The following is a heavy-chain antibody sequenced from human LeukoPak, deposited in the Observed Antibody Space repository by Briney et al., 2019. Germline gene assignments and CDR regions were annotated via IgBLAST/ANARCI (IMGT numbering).Heavy chain of an antibody. CDR2: INHSGST. Sequence: SETLSLTCAVYGGSFSGYYWSWIRQPPGKGLEWIGEINHSGSTNYNPSLKSRVTISVDTSKNQFSLKLSSVTAADTAVYYCARDPLTGTVVGFDPWGQGTLVTVSS. CDR1: GGSFSGYY. V-gene: IGHV4-34*01. D-gene: IGHD4-23*01. J-gene: IGHJ5*02. CDR3: ARDPLTGTVVGFDP.